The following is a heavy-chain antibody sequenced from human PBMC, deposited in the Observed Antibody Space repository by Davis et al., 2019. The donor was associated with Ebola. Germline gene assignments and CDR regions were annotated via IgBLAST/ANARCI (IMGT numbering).Heavy chain of an antibody. CDR2: ISSSSSYI. CDR1: GFTFSSYS. J-gene: IGHJ4*02. V-gene: IGHV3-21*04. D-gene: IGHD6-13*01. CDR3: ARAWFSSSPDFDY. Sequence: GESLKISCAASGFTFSSYSMNWVRQAPGKGLEWVSSISSSSSYIYYADSVKGRFTISRDNAKNSLYLQMNSLRADDTAVYYCARAWFSSSPDFDYWGQGTLVTVSS.